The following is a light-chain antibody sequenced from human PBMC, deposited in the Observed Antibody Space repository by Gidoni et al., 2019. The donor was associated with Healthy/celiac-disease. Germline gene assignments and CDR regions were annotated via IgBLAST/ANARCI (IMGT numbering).Light chain of an antibody. CDR3: QQYNSYLYT. CDR2: DAS. V-gene: IGKV1-5*01. CDR1: QSIRSW. J-gene: IGKJ2*01. Sequence: DIQMTPSPSTLSASVGDRVTIPCRASQSIRSWLAWYQQKPGKAPKLLIYDASSLESEVPSRFSGSGSGTEFTLTISSLQPDDFATYYCQQYNSYLYTFGQGTKLEIK.